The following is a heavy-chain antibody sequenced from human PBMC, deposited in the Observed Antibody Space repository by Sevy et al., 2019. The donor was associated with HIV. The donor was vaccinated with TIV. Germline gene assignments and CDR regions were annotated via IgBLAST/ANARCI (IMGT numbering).Heavy chain of an antibody. CDR3: ANALRSGYPEYWYFDL. D-gene: IGHD3-3*01. Sequence: GGSLRLSCAASGFTFSSYAMSWVRQAPGKGLEWVSAISGSGGSTYYADSVKGRFTISRDNSKNTLYLQMNSLRAEDTAVYYCANALRSGYPEYWYFDLWGRGTLVTVSS. V-gene: IGHV3-23*01. J-gene: IGHJ2*01. CDR1: GFTFSSYA. CDR2: ISGSGGST.